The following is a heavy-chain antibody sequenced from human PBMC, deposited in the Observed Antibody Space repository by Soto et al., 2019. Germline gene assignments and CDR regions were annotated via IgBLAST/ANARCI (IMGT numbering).Heavy chain of an antibody. V-gene: IGHV1-2*02. D-gene: IGHD6-6*01. J-gene: IGHJ6*02. CDR3: ATSVSIAARLGGMDV. CDR2: INPNSGGT. CDR1: GYTFTGYY. Sequence: QVQLVQSGAEVKKPGASVKVSCKASGYTFTGYYMHWVRQAPGQGLEWMGWINPNSGGTNYAQKFQGRVTMTRDTSISTAYMELSRLRSDDTAVYYCATSVSIAARLGGMDVWGQGTTVTVSS.